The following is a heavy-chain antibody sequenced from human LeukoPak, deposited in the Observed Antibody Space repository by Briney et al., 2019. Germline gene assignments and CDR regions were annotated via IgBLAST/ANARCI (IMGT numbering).Heavy chain of an antibody. CDR1: GFTFSSCA. D-gene: IGHD1-26*01. CDR2: ISDNGINT. J-gene: IGHJ4*02. CDR3: TKELRMVGFTKGFDY. V-gene: IGHV3-23*01. Sequence: GGSLRLSRAASGFTFSSCAMSWVRQAPGKGLEWVSAISDNGINTWHADSVKGRFTISRDNSKNSLYLQMNSLRAEDTAVYYCTKELRMVGFTKGFDYWGQGILVTVSS.